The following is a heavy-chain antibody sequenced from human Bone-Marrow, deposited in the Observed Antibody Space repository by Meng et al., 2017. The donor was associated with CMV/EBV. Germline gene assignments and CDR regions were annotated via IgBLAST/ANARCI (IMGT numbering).Heavy chain of an antibody. D-gene: IGHD1-26*01. Sequence: GQRLGSGGGLVRPGGSLRLSCAASGFTFSRYSMNWVRQAPGKGLEWVSSISSTSSYIYYADSVKGRFTMSRDNAKNLLYLQMSSLRAEDTAVYYCARLVGATDWGQGTLVTVSS. J-gene: IGHJ4*02. CDR1: GFTFSRYS. CDR2: ISSTSSYI. V-gene: IGHV3-21*06. CDR3: ARLVGATD.